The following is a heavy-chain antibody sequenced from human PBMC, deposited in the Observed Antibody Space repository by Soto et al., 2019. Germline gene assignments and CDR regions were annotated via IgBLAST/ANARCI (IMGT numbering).Heavy chain of an antibody. CDR3: ARKIFAYYDSSGYYNYYYGMDV. CDR1: GGSISSGDYY. Sequence: SETLSLTCTFSGGSISSGDYYWSWIRQPPGKGLEWIGYIYYSGSTYYNPSLKSRVTISVDTSKNQFSLKLSSVTAADTVVYYCARKIFAYYDSSGYYNYYYGMDVWGQGTMVTVSS. D-gene: IGHD3-22*01. CDR2: IYYSGST. V-gene: IGHV4-30-4*01. J-gene: IGHJ6*02.